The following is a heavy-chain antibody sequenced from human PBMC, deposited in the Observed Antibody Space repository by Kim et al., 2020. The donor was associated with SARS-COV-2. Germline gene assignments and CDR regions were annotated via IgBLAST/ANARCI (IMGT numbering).Heavy chain of an antibody. J-gene: IGHJ6*02. D-gene: IGHD3-10*01. Sequence: SETLSLTCTVSGGSISSGGYYWSWIRQHPGKGLEWIGYIYYSGSTYYNPSLKSRVTISVDTSKNQFSLKLSSVTAADTAVYYCARRLWFGESHGMDVWGQGTTVTVSS. CDR2: IYYSGST. CDR3: ARRLWFGESHGMDV. V-gene: IGHV4-31*03. CDR1: GGSISSGGYY.